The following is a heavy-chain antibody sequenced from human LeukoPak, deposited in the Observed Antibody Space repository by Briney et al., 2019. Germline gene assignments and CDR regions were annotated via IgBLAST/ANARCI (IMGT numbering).Heavy chain of an antibody. CDR3: TTYRSGHY. CDR1: GFSFSGSD. J-gene: IGHJ4*02. Sequence: GGSLRLSCAASGFSFSGSDIHWVRQASGKGLEWVGRITTKASNYTTAYGASVKGRFTISRDDSENTAYLQMNSLKTEDTAVYYCTTYRSGHYWGQGTLVTVSS. V-gene: IGHV3-73*01. CDR2: ITTKASNYTT. D-gene: IGHD6-19*01.